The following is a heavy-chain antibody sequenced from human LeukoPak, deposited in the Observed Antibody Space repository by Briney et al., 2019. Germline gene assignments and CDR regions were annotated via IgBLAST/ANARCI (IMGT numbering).Heavy chain of an antibody. CDR1: GFTFSNSG. J-gene: IGHJ4*02. Sequence: GETLRLSCAASGFTFSNSGMSWVRQAPGKGLEWVSAISGSGGSTYYADSVKGRFTISRDNSKNTLYLQMNSLRAEDTAVYYCAKDLIVDTAMVTGFDYWGQGTLVTVSS. V-gene: IGHV3-23*01. CDR2: ISGSGGST. CDR3: AKDLIVDTAMVTGFDY. D-gene: IGHD5-18*01.